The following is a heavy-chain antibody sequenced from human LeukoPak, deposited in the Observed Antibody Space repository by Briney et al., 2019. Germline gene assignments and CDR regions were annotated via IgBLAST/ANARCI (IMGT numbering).Heavy chain of an antibody. J-gene: IGHJ1*01. CDR2: IRSQTAGGTT. CDR1: GFTFSNHY. Sequence: PGGSLRLSCAASGFTFSNHYMDWVRQAPGKGLEWVGRIRSQTAGGTTDFAAPVKGRFSISRDDSKNSLYLQMNSLTSEDTAVYYCAHGSAQYYEYWGQGTLVTVSS. CDR3: AHGSAQYYEY. D-gene: IGHD2-15*01. V-gene: IGHV3-15*07.